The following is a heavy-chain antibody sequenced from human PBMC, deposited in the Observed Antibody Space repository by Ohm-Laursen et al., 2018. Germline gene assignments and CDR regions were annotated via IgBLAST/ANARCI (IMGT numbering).Heavy chain of an antibody. Sequence: SLRLSCSASGFTFSSYGMHWVRQAPGKGLEWVAVISYDGSNKYYADSVKGRFTISRDNSKNTLYLQMNSLRAEDTAVYYCAKAPIAVANEAEYFQHWGQGTLVTVSS. V-gene: IGHV3-30*18. D-gene: IGHD6-19*01. CDR2: ISYDGSNK. CDR1: GFTFSSYG. CDR3: AKAPIAVANEAEYFQH. J-gene: IGHJ1*01.